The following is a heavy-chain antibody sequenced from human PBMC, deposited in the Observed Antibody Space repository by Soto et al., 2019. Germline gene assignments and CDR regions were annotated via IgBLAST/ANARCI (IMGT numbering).Heavy chain of an antibody. J-gene: IGHJ4*02. V-gene: IGHV4-59*01. CDR2: IYYSGST. CDR3: ARWLEMATIVD. CDR1: GGSISSYY. D-gene: IGHD5-12*01. Sequence: PSETLSLTCTVSGGSISSYYCSFARQPPGKGLEWIGYIYYSGSTNYNPSLKSRVTISVDTSKNQFSLKLSSVTAADTAVYYCARWLEMATIVDWGQGTLVTVSS.